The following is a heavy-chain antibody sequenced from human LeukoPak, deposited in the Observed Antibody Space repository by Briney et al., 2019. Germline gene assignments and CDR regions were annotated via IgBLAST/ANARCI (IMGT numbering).Heavy chain of an antibody. CDR2: ISYDGSNK. CDR1: GFTFSSYA. J-gene: IGHJ5*02. V-gene: IGHV3-30-3*01. Sequence: PGRSLRLSCAASGFTFSSYAMHWVRQAPGKGLEWVAVISYDGSNKYYADSVKGRFTISRDNSKNTLYLQMNSLRAEDTAVYYCARGSDGYYYRTGWFDPWGQGTLVTVSS. CDR3: ARGSDGYYYRTGWFDP. D-gene: IGHD3-22*01.